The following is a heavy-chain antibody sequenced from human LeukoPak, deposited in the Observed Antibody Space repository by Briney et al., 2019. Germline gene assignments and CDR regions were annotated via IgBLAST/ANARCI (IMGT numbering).Heavy chain of an antibody. J-gene: IGHJ4*02. D-gene: IGHD4-17*01. CDR2: IWYDGSNK. CDR1: GFSFRNYG. V-gene: IGHV3-33*01. CDR3: ARDGPAGDHGVTTYYFDY. Sequence: PGTSLRLSCEVSGFSFRNYGMHWVRQAPGKGLKWVAVIWYDGSNKYYADSVKGRFTISRDNSKNTLYLQMNSLRAEDTAVYYCARDGPAGDHGVTTYYFDYWGQGTLVTVSS.